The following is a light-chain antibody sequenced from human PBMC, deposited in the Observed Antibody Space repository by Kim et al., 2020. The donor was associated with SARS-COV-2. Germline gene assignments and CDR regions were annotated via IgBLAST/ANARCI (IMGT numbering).Light chain of an antibody. CDR1: SGHSSYI. J-gene: IGLJ2*01. CDR2: LEGSGSY. CDR3: ETWDSNTVV. V-gene: IGLV4-60*03. Sequence: SSFKLTCTLSSGHSSYIIAWHQRQPGKAPRYLMKLEGSGSYNKGSGVPDRFSGSSSGADRYLTSSNLQSEDEADYYCETWDSNTVVFGGGTQLTVL.